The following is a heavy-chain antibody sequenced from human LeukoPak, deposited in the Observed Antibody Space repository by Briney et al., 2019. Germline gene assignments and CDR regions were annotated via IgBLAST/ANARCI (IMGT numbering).Heavy chain of an antibody. CDR1: GGSFSGYH. V-gene: IGHV4-34*01. CDR3: ARGWSYGVVDY. Sequence: SETLSLTCVVYGGSFSGYHWSWIRQPPGKGLEWIGEINHSGIINYNPSLKSRVTISVDTSKNQFSLKLSSVTAADTAVYYCARGWSYGVVDYWGQGTLVTVSS. J-gene: IGHJ4*02. CDR2: INHSGII. D-gene: IGHD5-18*01.